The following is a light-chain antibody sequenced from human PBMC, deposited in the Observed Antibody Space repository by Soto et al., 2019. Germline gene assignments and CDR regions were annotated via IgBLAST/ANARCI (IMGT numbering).Light chain of an antibody. J-gene: IGLJ3*02. CDR1: SSDVGGYNY. Sequence: QSVLTQPASVSGSPGQSITISCTGTSSDVGGYNYVSWYQQHPGKAPKLMIYEVSNRPSGVSNRFSGSKSGNTASLTISGLQAEDEVDYYCSSYTSSSTWVFGGGTKLTFL. CDR2: EVS. CDR3: SSYTSSSTWV. V-gene: IGLV2-14*01.